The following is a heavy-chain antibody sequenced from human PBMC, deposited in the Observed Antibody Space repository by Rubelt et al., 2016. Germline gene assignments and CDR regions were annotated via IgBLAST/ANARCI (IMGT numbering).Heavy chain of an antibody. D-gene: IGHD3-16*01. Sequence: QVQLHQWGAGLLKPSETLSLTCAVYGGSFSGYYWSWIRQPPGKGLEWIGEIHHSGSTNYNPSLKSRVTILVDTSKNQLSLNLSAGTAADTAVYYCARDWGQWYFDLWGRGTLVTVSS. CDR1: GGSFSGYY. CDR2: IHHSGST. V-gene: IGHV4-34*01. J-gene: IGHJ2*01. CDR3: ARDWGQWYFDL.